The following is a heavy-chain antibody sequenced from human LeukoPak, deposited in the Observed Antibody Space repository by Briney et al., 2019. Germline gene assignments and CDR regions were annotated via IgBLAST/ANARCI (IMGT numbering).Heavy chain of an antibody. V-gene: IGHV3-21*01. CDR3: ARDQREMATIFSLYYYYGMDV. J-gene: IGHJ6*02. CDR1: GFTFSSYS. Sequence: PGGSLRLSCAASGFTFSSYSMNWVRQAPGKGLEWVSSISSSSSYIYYADSVKGRFTISRDNAKNSLYLQMNSLRAEDTAVYYCARDQREMATIFSLYYYYGMDVWGQGTTVTVSS. D-gene: IGHD5-24*01. CDR2: ISSSSSYI.